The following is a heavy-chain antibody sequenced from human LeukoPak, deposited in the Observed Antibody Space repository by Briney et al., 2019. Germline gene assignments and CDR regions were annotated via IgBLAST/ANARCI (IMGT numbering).Heavy chain of an antibody. CDR1: GGSISSSSYY. CDR3: ASGYCGGACQLGGVDM. Sequence: PSETLSLTCTVSGGSISSSSYYWGWIRQPPGKGLEWIGSINYSGSTYYNPSLKSRVTISLDTSGNQFSLKLSSVTAADTAVYYCASGYCGGACQLGGVDMWGQGTMVTVSS. D-gene: IGHD2-21*02. CDR2: INYSGST. V-gene: IGHV4-39*07. J-gene: IGHJ3*02.